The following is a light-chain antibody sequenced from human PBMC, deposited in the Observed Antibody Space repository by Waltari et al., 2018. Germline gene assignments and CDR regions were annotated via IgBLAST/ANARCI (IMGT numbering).Light chain of an antibody. CDR2: EVS. CDR3: CSYAGSSTLDVV. Sequence: QSALTQPASVSGSPGQSITISCTGTSSDIGSHNIVSWYQQHPGKAPKLMIYEVSKRPSGVSNRCSGSKSGNRACLTISGLQAGDEADYYCCSYAGSSTLDVVFGGGTKLTVL. J-gene: IGLJ2*01. CDR1: SSDIGSHNI. V-gene: IGLV2-23*02.